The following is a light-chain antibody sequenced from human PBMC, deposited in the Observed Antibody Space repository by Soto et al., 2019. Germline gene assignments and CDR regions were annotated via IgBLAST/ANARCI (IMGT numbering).Light chain of an antibody. CDR2: GAS. J-gene: IGKJ2*01. CDR3: QQYDTTPMYT. Sequence: EVVMRQSPATLSVSPGEGATLSCRASQSVRSSYLAWYRQKPGQAPRLLIYGASSRATGIPDRFSGSGSGTDFTLTISRLEPEDFAVYYCQQYDTTPMYTFGQGTKLEIK. V-gene: IGKV3-20*01. CDR1: QSVRSSY.